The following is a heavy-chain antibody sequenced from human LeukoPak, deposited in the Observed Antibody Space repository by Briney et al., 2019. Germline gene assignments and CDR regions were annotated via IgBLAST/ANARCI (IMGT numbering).Heavy chain of an antibody. V-gene: IGHV4-4*02. Sequence: PSETLSLTCAVSGGSISSSNWWSWVRQPPGKGLEWIGEIYHSGSTNYNPSLKSRVTISVGKSKNQFSLKLSSVTAADTAVYYCARAQAAAGTGNFDYWGQGTLVTVSS. J-gene: IGHJ4*02. CDR3: ARAQAAAGTGNFDY. CDR2: IYHSGST. CDR1: GGSISSSNW. D-gene: IGHD6-13*01.